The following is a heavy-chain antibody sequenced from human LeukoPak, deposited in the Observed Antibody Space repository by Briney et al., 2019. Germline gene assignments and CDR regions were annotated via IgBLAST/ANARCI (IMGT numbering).Heavy chain of an antibody. CDR1: GGSISSTTYY. J-gene: IGHJ4*02. CDR3: ARDLYSSSSGNDY. V-gene: IGHV4-39*07. CDR2: IYHSGST. Sequence: SETLSLTCIVSGGSISSTTYYWGWIRQPPGKGLEWIGEIYHSGSTNYNPSLKSRVTISVDKSKNQFSLKLSSVTAADTAVYYCARDLYSSSSGNDYWGQGTLVTVSS. D-gene: IGHD6-13*01.